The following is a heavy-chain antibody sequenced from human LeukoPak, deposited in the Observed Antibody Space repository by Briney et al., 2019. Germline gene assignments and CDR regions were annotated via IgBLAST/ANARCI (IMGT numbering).Heavy chain of an antibody. CDR2: INHSGST. J-gene: IGHJ4*02. D-gene: IGHD5-18*01. CDR1: GGSFSGYY. CDR3: ARGQTDIGYSYGYRMIYYFDY. Sequence: SGTLSLTCAVYGGSFSGYYWSWIRQPPGKGLEWIGEINHSGSTNYNPSLKSRVTIPVDTSKNQFSLKLSSVTAADTAVYYCARGQTDIGYSYGYRMIYYFDYWGQGTLVTVSS. V-gene: IGHV4-34*01.